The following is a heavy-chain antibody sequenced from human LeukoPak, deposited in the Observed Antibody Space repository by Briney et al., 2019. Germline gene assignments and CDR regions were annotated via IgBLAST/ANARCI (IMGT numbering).Heavy chain of an antibody. J-gene: IGHJ5*02. Sequence: SETLSLTCTVSGGSISSSSYYWSWIRQPPGKGLEWIGYIYYSGSTNYNPSLKSRVTISVDTSKNQFSLKLSSVTAADTAVYYCARRPDCSGGSCPGWFDPWGQGTLVTVSS. CDR2: IYYSGST. V-gene: IGHV4-61*05. CDR3: ARRPDCSGGSCPGWFDP. CDR1: GGSISSSSYY. D-gene: IGHD2-15*01.